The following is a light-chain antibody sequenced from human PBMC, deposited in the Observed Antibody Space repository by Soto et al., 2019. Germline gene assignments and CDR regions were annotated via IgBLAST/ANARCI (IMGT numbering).Light chain of an antibody. CDR2: GAS. Sequence: EILMTQSPATLSLSPGERATLSCRASQYITIYLAWYQQKPGQAPRLLIYGASSRASGIPDRFSGGGSGTEFSLTISRLEPEDLAVYYCQQYGSSHRAFGQGTKVDIK. V-gene: IGKV3-20*01. CDR3: QQYGSSHRA. CDR1: QYITIY. J-gene: IGKJ1*01.